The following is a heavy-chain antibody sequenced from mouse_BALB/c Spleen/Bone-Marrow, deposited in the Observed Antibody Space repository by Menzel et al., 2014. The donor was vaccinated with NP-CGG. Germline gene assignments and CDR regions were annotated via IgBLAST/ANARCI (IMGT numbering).Heavy chain of an antibody. CDR1: GYTLISYT. V-gene: IGHV1-4*02. CDR3: ARRVPYHFDY. J-gene: IGHJ2*01. Sequence: QVQLKQSAAELARPGASVKMSCKASGYTLISYTMHWVRQRPGQGLEWIGYINPNSGYTEYNQKFKDKTTLTADTSSNTAYLLLSSLTSEGSAVYYCARRVPYHFDYWGQGTTLTVSS. CDR2: INPNSGYT. D-gene: IGHD2-10*01.